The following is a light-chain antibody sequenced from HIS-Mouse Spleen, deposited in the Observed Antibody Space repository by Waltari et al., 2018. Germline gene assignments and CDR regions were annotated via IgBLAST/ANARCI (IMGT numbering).Light chain of an antibody. CDR2: GAS. V-gene: IGKV3-15*01. CDR3: QQYNNWPWT. CDR1: QSVSSN. Sequence: EIVMTQSPATLSVSPGARATPSCRASQSVSSNLAWYQQKPGQAPRLLVYGASTRATGIPARFSGSGSGTEFTLTISSMQSEDFAVYYCQQYNNWPWTFGQGTKVEIK. J-gene: IGKJ1*01.